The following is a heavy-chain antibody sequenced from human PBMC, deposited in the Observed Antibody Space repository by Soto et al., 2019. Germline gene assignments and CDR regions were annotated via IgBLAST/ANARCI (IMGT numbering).Heavy chain of an antibody. J-gene: IGHJ6*02. CDR2: IYYSGST. Sequence: PSETRSRTCTVSGGSISKYYWSWIRQPPGKGLEWIGYIYYSGSTNYNPSLKSRVTISVDTSKNQFSLKLSSVTAADTAVYYCARVNYGDYYYGMDVWGQGTTVTVSS. V-gene: IGHV4-59*01. CDR1: GGSISKYY. D-gene: IGHD4-17*01. CDR3: ARVNYGDYYYGMDV.